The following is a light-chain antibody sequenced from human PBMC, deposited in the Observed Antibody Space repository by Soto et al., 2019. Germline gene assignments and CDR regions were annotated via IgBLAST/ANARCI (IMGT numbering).Light chain of an antibody. Sequence: QSVLTQPRSVSGSPGQSVTISCTGSSSDVGAYNFASWYQQHPGAAPKLLIHDVNKRPPGVPDRFSASKSGNTASLTISGLQAEDEADYYCCSYAGEYKYVFGSGTKV. CDR3: CSYAGEYKYV. V-gene: IGLV2-11*01. CDR2: DVN. CDR1: SSDVGAYNF. J-gene: IGLJ1*01.